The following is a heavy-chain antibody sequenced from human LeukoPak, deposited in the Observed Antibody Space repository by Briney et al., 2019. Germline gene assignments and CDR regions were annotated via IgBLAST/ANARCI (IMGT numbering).Heavy chain of an antibody. CDR3: ARLREIPVFGVVTKSTSYFDY. D-gene: IGHD3-3*01. J-gene: IGHJ4*02. CDR2: IPYGGSAK. CDR1: GFTYSSFA. Sequence: AGGSLRLSCAASGFTYSSFAMHWVRQAPGKGLEWVAIIPYGGSAKYYADSVKGRFTISRDNSKNTLYLQMNSLRAEDTAVYYCARLREIPVFGVVTKSTSYFDYWGQGTLVTVSS. V-gene: IGHV3-30*04.